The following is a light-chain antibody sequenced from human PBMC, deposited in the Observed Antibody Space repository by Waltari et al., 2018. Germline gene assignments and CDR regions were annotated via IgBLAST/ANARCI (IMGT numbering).Light chain of an antibody. V-gene: IGLV2-8*01. Sequence: QSALTQPPSAPGSPGQSVTISCPGTNSDCAGYNHVSWYQQHPGKAPKVMIYEASKRPSGVPDRFSGSKSGNTASLTVSGLQAEDEADYYCSSYAGSNNVIFGGGTKLTVL. CDR1: NSDCAGYNH. J-gene: IGLJ2*01. CDR3: SSYAGSNNVI. CDR2: EAS.